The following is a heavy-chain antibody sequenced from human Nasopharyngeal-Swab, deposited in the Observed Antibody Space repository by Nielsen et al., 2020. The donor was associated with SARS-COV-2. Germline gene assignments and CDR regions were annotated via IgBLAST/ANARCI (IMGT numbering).Heavy chain of an antibody. CDR2: IISILEKP. D-gene: IGHD1-26*01. CDR3: ARDLQGALTYYVMDV. V-gene: IGHV1-69*10. Sequence: SVPVSYKAYGGTCITYNISRVRQSPGQGLEGMGGIISILEKPNYAQKFQGRVTITADRSTSTAYMELSSLRSEDTAVYFCARDLQGALTYYVMDVWGQGTTVTVSS. J-gene: IGHJ6*02. CDR1: GGTCITYN.